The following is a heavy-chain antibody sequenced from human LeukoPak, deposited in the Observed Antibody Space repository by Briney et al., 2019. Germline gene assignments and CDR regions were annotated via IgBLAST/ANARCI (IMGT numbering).Heavy chain of an antibody. CDR1: GFTFSSYG. CDR2: ISSSSSYI. J-gene: IGHJ6*03. D-gene: IGHD3-22*01. V-gene: IGHV3-21*01. CDR3: ARGGPDYYDSSGYYGNSYYYMDV. Sequence: GGSLRLSCAASGFTFSSYGMHWVRQAPGKGLEWVSSISSSSSYIYYADSVKGRFTISRDNAKNSLYLQMNSLRAEDTAVYYCARGGPDYYDSSGYYGNSYYYMDVWGKGTTVTVSS.